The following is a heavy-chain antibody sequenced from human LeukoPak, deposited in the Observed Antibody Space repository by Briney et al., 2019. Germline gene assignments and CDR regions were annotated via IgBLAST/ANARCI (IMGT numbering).Heavy chain of an antibody. J-gene: IGHJ3*02. V-gene: IGHV3-30-3*01. CDR1: GFTFSNYV. CDR2: ISYDGSSK. Sequence: GGSLRLSCAASGFTFSNYVVHWVRQAPGKGLEWVALISYDGSSKFYADSVQGRFTISRDNSKNTLYLQMNSLRTQDTAVYYCSRDLKVVVTATGAFDIWGQGTMVTVSS. D-gene: IGHD2-21*02. CDR3: SRDLKVVVTATGAFDI.